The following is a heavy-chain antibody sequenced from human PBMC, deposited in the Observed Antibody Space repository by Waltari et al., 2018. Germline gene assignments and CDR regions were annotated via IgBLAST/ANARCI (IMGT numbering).Heavy chain of an antibody. Sequence: QLQLQESGPGPVKPSETLSLACTVPGGSFSRSSYYWGWIRQPPGKGLEWIGTICYSGRTYYNPSLKSRVTISVDTSKNKCSLRLSSVTAADTAVYYCARLSGFAPRHSFDVWGQGTTVTVSS. CDR3: ARLSGFAPRHSFDV. CDR2: ICYSGRT. D-gene: IGHD6-6*01. J-gene: IGHJ3*01. V-gene: IGHV4-39*01. CDR1: GGSFSRSSYY.